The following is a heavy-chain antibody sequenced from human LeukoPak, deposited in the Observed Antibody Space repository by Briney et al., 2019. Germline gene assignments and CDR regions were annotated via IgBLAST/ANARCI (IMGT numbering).Heavy chain of an antibody. Sequence: GGSLRLSCAASGFTFSSYAMHWVRQAPGKGLEWVAFISYDGSNKYYADSVKGRLTISRDNSKNTLYLQMNSLRAEDTAVYYCARASTFDYWGQGTLVTVSS. CDR2: ISYDGSNK. CDR1: GFTFSSYA. CDR3: ARASTFDY. J-gene: IGHJ4*02. V-gene: IGHV3-30-3*01.